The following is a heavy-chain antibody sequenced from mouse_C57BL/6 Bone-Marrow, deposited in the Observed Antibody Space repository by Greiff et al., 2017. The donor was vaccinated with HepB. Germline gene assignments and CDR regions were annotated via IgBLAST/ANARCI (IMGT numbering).Heavy chain of an antibody. J-gene: IGHJ1*03. CDR3: ARRVLRPQGLNWYFDV. V-gene: IGHV1-18*01. CDR1: GYTFTDYN. D-gene: IGHD1-2*01. Sequence: EVKLQQSGPELVKPGASVKIPCKASGYTFTDYNMDWVKQSHGKSLEWIGDINPNNGGTIYNQKFKGKATLTVDKYSSTAYMELRSLTSEDTAVYYCARRVLRPQGLNWYFDVWGTGTTVTVSS. CDR2: INPNNGGT.